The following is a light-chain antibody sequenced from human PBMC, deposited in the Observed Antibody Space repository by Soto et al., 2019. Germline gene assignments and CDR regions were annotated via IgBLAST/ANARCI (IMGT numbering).Light chain of an antibody. CDR1: QDISTL. CDR2: GAS. J-gene: IGKJ4*01. Sequence: DIQMTQSPSSVSASIGDTVTITCRASQDISTLLAWYQQKPGKAPKLLIYGASTLESGVPSRFSGRGSGTDFTLTISSLQPEDSATYFCQQADSFPLTFGGGTKVEIK. V-gene: IGKV1D-12*01. CDR3: QQADSFPLT.